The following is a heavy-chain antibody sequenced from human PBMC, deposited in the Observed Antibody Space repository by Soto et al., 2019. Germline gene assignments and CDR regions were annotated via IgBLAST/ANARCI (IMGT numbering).Heavy chain of an antibody. CDR2: ISGSGGST. Sequence: EVQLLESGGGLVQPGGSLRLSCAASGFTFSSYAMSWVRQAPGKGLEWVSAISGSGGSTYYADSVKGRFTIFRDNSKNTLYLQMNSLRAEDTAVYYCANAPRYSSSWYEFDYWGQGTLVTVSS. J-gene: IGHJ4*02. CDR1: GFTFSSYA. V-gene: IGHV3-23*01. CDR3: ANAPRYSSSWYEFDY. D-gene: IGHD6-13*01.